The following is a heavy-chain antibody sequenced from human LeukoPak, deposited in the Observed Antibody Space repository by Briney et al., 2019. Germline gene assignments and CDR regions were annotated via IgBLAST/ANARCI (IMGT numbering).Heavy chain of an antibody. CDR2: ITSSSTYV. CDR1: GFPFSNYT. CDR3: ARDFGWGGALDI. Sequence: GGSLRLSCAASGFPFSNYTMNWVRRAPGKGLEWVSLITSSSTYVESADSVKGRFTISRDNAKNSLPLQMNSLRAEDTAVYYCARDFGWGGALDIWGQGTMVTVSS. V-gene: IGHV3-21*01. J-gene: IGHJ3*02. D-gene: IGHD6-19*01.